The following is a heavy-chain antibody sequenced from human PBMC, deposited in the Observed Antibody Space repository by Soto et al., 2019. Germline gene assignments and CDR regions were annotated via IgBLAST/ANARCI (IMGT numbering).Heavy chain of an antibody. CDR3: ARDFEWELPTYYFDY. V-gene: IGHV3-30-3*01. J-gene: IGHJ4*02. D-gene: IGHD1-26*01. CDR1: GFTFSSYA. Sequence: GGSLRLSCAASGFTFSSYAMHWVRQAPGKGLEWVAVISYDGSNKYYADSVKGRFTISRDNSKNTLYLQMNSLRAEDTAVYYCARDFEWELPTYYFDYWGQGTLVTVSS. CDR2: ISYDGSNK.